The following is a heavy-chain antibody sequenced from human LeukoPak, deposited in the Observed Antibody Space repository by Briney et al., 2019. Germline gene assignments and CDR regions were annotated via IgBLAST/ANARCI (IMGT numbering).Heavy chain of an antibody. CDR2: INHSGST. J-gene: IGHJ4*02. D-gene: IGHD1-1*01. Sequence: SETLSLTCAVYGGSFSGYYWSWIRQPPGKGLERIGEINHSGSTNYNPSLKSRVTISVDTSKNQFSLKLSSVTAADTAVYYCARGRLDDYFDYWGQGTLVTVSS. V-gene: IGHV4-34*01. CDR3: ARGRLDDYFDY. CDR1: GGSFSGYY.